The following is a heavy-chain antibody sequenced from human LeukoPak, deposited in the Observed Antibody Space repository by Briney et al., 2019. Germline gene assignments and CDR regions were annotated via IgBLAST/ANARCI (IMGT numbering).Heavy chain of an antibody. J-gene: IGHJ6*02. CDR3: ARDLMVRGVTYYYGMDV. CDR2: ISAYNGNT. D-gene: IGHD3-10*01. V-gene: IGHV1-18*01. Sequence: ASVKVSCKASGYTFTSYGISWVRQAPGQGLEWMGWISAYNGNTNYAQKLQGRVTMTTDTSTSTAYMELRSLRSDDTAVYYCARDLMVRGVTYYYGMDVWGQGTTVTVSS. CDR1: GYTFTSYG.